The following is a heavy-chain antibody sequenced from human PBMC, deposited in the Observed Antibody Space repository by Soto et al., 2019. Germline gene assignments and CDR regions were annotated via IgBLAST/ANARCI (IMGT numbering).Heavy chain of an antibody. V-gene: IGHV3-30*18. Sequence: QVQLVESGGGVVQPGRSLRLSCAASGFTFSSYGMHWVRQAPGKGLEWVAVISYDGSNKYYADSVKGRFTISRDNSKNTLYLQMNSLRAEDTAVYYCAKDLKGWGYGSGSYYFDYWGQGNLVTVSS. CDR3: AKDLKGWGYGSGSYYFDY. D-gene: IGHD3-10*01. CDR2: ISYDGSNK. CDR1: GFTFSSYG. J-gene: IGHJ4*02.